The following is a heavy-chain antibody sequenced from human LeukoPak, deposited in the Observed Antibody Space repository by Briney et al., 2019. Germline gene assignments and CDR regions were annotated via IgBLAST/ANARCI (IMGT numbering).Heavy chain of an antibody. D-gene: IGHD6-19*01. CDR3: ARDSGVAVAGTYGY. J-gene: IGHJ4*02. CDR2: INPSGGST. CDR1: GGTFSSFA. Sequence: ASVKVSCKASGGTFSSFAISWVRQAPGQGLEWMGIINPSGGSTSYAQKFQGRVTMTRDTSTSTVYMELSSLRSEDTAVYYCARDSGVAVAGTYGYWGQGTLVTVSS. V-gene: IGHV1-46*01.